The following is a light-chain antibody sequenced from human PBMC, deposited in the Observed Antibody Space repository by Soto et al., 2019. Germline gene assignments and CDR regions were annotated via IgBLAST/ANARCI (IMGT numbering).Light chain of an antibody. Sequence: QSALTQPASVSGSPGQSITISCTGTSSDVGGYNYVSWYQQHPGKAPKLMIYAVTDRPSGVSSRFSGSKSGNTASLAITGLQAEDEADYYCQSFDSGLAGWVFGGGTKLTVL. J-gene: IGLJ3*02. V-gene: IGLV2-14*01. CDR1: SSDVGGYNY. CDR2: AVT. CDR3: QSFDSGLAGWV.